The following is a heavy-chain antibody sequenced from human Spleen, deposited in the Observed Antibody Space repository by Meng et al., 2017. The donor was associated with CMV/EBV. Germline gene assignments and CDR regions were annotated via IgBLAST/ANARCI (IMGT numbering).Heavy chain of an antibody. D-gene: IGHD6-13*01. CDR2: INHSGST. CDR1: GGSFSGYY. CDR3: AREDEQQLPFDY. J-gene: IGHJ4*02. V-gene: IGHV4-34*01. Sequence: SETLSLTCAVYGGSFSGYYWSWIRQPPGKGLEWIGEINHSGSTNNNPSLKSRVTISVDTSKNQFSLKLNSVTAADTAVYYCAREDEQQLPFDYWGQGTLVTVSS.